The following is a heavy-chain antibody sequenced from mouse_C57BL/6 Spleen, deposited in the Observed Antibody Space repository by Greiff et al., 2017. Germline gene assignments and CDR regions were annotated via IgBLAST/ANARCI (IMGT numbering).Heavy chain of an antibody. D-gene: IGHD2-5*01. Sequence: QVQLKESGAELARPGASVKMSCKASGYTFTSYTMHWVKQRPGQVLEWIGYINPSSGYTKYNQKFKDKATLTADKSSSTAYMQLSSLTSEDSAVYYCAREGDYSKPWFAYWGQGTLVTVSA. CDR2: INPSSGYT. CDR3: AREGDYSKPWFAY. CDR1: GYTFTSYT. J-gene: IGHJ3*01. V-gene: IGHV1-4*01.